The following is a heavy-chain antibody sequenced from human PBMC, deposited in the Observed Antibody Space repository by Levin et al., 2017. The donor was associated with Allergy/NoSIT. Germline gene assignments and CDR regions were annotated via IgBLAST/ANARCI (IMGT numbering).Heavy chain of an antibody. Sequence: GESLKISCAASGFTFSSYSMNWVRQAPGKGLEWVSYISSSSSTIYYADSVKGRFTISRDNAKNSLYLQMNSLRAEDTAVYYCARDRDTYDYDSGGYPVKFSRSGDLDYWGQGTLVTVSS. CDR3: ARDRDTYDYDSGGYPVKFSRSGDLDY. D-gene: IGHD3-22*01. CDR1: GFTFSSYS. V-gene: IGHV3-48*01. CDR2: ISSSSSTI. J-gene: IGHJ4*02.